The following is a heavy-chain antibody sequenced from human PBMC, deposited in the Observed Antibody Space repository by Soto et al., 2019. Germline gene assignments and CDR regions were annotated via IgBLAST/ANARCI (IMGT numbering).Heavy chain of an antibody. Sequence: PGGSLRLSCAASGFTFSSYAMSWVRQAPGKGLEWVSAISGSGGSTYYADSVKGRFTISRDNSKNTLYLQMNSLRAEDTAVYYCAKGQIVLMVYAPLDYWGQGTLVTVSS. CDR2: ISGSGGST. CDR1: GFTFSSYA. D-gene: IGHD2-8*01. J-gene: IGHJ4*02. V-gene: IGHV3-23*01. CDR3: AKGQIVLMVYAPLDY.